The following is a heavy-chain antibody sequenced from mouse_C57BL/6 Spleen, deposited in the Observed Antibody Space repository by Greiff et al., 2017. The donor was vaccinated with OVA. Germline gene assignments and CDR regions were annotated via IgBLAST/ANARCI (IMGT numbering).Heavy chain of an antibody. CDR1: GYAFSSSW. V-gene: IGHV1-82*01. Sequence: QVQLQQSGPELVKPGASVKISCKASGYAFSSSWMNWVKQRPGKGLEWIGRIYPGDGDTNYNGKFKGKATLTADKSSSTAYMQLSSLTSEDSAVYFCARGAMGRVAYWGQGTLVTVSA. J-gene: IGHJ3*01. CDR3: ARGAMGRVAY. D-gene: IGHD4-1*01. CDR2: IYPGDGDT.